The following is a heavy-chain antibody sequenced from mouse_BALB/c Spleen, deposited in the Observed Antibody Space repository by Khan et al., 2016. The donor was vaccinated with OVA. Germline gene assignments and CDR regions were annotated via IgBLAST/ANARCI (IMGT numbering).Heavy chain of an antibody. CDR3: ARMLGIYAMDY. J-gene: IGHJ4*01. CDR2: ISSGSSTF. V-gene: IGHV5-17*02. D-gene: IGHD4-1*01. Sequence: EVELVESGGGLVQPGGSRKLSCAASGFTFSSFGMFWIRQAPEKGLEWVAYISSGSSTFYYADTVKGRFTISRDNPKNTLFLQMTSLRSEDTAMYYYARMLGIYAMDYWGQGTSVTVSS. CDR1: GFTFSSFG.